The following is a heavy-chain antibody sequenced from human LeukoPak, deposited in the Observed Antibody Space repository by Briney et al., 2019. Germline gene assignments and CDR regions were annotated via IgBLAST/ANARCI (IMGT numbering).Heavy chain of an antibody. V-gene: IGHV4-38-2*02. CDR2: ISHVGST. CDR3: ARDGGYCSTTTCYTWVDY. J-gene: IGHJ4*02. Sequence: SETLSLTCTVSGGSISSYYWGWIRQPPGKGLEWIGSISHVGSTYYNPSLKSRVTISVDMSQNQFSLKLSSVTAADTALYYCARDGGYCSTTTCYTWVDYWGQGTLVTVSS. D-gene: IGHD2-2*02. CDR1: GGSISSYY.